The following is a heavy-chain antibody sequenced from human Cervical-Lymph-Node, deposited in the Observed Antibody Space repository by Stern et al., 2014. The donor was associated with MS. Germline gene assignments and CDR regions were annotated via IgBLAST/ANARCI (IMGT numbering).Heavy chain of an antibody. CDR1: GDSVSSNSVA. Sequence: QDQLVQSGPGLVKPSQTLSLTCAISGDSVSSNSVAWTWIRQSPSRGLEWLGRTYYRSKWSTDYALSVKSRITISPDTSKNQFSLQLNSVTPEDTAMYFCARAVSGKHDYWGQGTLVTVSS. D-gene: IGHD6-19*01. J-gene: IGHJ4*02. CDR3: ARAVSGKHDY. CDR2: TYYRSKWST. V-gene: IGHV6-1*01.